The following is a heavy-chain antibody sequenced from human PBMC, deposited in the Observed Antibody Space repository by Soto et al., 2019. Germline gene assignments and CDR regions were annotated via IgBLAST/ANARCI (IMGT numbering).Heavy chain of an antibody. CDR3: ASLGVYSSGWNWFEP. CDR2: IIPIFGTA. Sequence: QVQLVQSGAEVKKPGSSVKVSCKASGGTFSSYAISWVRQAPVQGLEWMGGIIPIFGTANYAQKFQGRVTITADESTSTAYMELSSLRSEDTAVYYCASLGVYSSGWNWFEPWGKGTLVTVSA. V-gene: IGHV1-69*01. J-gene: IGHJ5*02. CDR1: GGTFSSYA. D-gene: IGHD6-19*01.